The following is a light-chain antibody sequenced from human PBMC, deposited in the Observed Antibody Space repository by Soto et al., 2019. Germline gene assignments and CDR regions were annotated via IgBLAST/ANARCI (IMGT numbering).Light chain of an antibody. CDR3: QPYNNSPLT. J-gene: IGKJ4*01. CDR1: QGIGDT. CDR2: VSS. Sequence: EVVMRQSPATLSASPGEGATLACRASQGIGDTLAWYQHKPGQTPRLLIYVSSTRATCVPTRFSGSRSGAEFTLTINSLQSEDFAAYYCQPYNNSPLTFGGGTKVEIK. V-gene: IGKV3-15*01.